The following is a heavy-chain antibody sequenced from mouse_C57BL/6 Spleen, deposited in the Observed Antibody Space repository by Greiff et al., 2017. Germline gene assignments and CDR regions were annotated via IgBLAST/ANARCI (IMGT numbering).Heavy chain of an antibody. V-gene: IGHV1-69*01. CDR1: GYTFTSYW. CDR3: ARPSLPGAWFAY. J-gene: IGHJ3*01. Sequence: QVQLQQPGAELVMPGASVKLSCKASGYTFTSYWMHWVKQRPGQGLEWIGEIDPSDSYTNYNQKFKGKSTLTVDKSSSTAYMQLSSLTSEDSAVYYGARPSLPGAWFAYWGQGTLVTVSA. CDR2: IDPSDSYT.